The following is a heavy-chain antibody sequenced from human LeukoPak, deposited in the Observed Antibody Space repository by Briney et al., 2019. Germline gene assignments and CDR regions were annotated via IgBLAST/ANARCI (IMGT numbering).Heavy chain of an antibody. V-gene: IGHV3-7*01. CDR1: GFTFSSYW. Sequence: PGGSLRLSCAASGFTFSSYWMSWVRQAPGKGLEWVANIKQDGSEKYYVESVKGRFTISRDNSKNTLYLQMNSLRAEDTAVYYCAKWSFYYGSGSSDWGQGTLVTVSS. D-gene: IGHD3-10*01. CDR3: AKWSFYYGSGSSD. CDR2: IKQDGSEK. J-gene: IGHJ4*02.